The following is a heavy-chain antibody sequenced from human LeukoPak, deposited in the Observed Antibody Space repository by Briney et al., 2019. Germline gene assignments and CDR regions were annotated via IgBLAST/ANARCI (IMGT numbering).Heavy chain of an antibody. D-gene: IGHD3-10*01. J-gene: IGHJ4*02. V-gene: IGHV4-59*01. Sequence: SETLSLTCTVSGGSISGYYWSWIRQPPGKGLEWIGYIYYSGSTNYNPSLKGRVTISVDTSKNQFSLKLSSVTAADTAVYYCARDRGSTLDYWGQGTLVTVSS. CDR2: IYYSGST. CDR1: GGSISGYY. CDR3: ARDRGSTLDY.